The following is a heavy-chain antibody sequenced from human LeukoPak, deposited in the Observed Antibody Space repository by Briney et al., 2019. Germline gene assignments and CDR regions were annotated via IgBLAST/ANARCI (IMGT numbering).Heavy chain of an antibody. D-gene: IGHD6-13*01. V-gene: IGHV5-51*01. Sequence: GESLKISCNASGYXFSSHWICWVRQMPGKGLEWMGIIYPGDSDTRYSPSFQGQVTISADKSINTAYLQWSSLKASDTAMYYCARDLGAVGTAAGLWGQGTLVTVSS. J-gene: IGHJ4*02. CDR1: GYXFSSHW. CDR3: ARDLGAVGTAAGL. CDR2: IYPGDSDT.